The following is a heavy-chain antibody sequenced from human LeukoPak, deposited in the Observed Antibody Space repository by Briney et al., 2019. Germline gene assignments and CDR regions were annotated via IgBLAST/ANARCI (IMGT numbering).Heavy chain of an antibody. Sequence: GESLKISCKGSGYSFTRSWIGWVRQMPGKGLEWMGIIYPGDSGTRYSPSFQGQVTMLVDKSISTAYLQWRTLKASGTAMYYCARLLLPYDSSGFDYWGQGTLVTVSS. J-gene: IGHJ4*02. D-gene: IGHD3-22*01. CDR1: GYSFTRSW. CDR3: ARLLLPYDSSGFDY. CDR2: IYPGDSGT. V-gene: IGHV5-51*01.